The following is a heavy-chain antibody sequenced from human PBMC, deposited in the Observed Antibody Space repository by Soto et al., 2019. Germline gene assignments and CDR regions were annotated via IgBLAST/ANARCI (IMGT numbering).Heavy chain of an antibody. Sequence: EVHLVESGGGLVKPGESLRLSCGASGFIFNSHTMTWVRQVTGKGLEWVSSIGSTGRDTYYPDSLKGRLTISRDDAKNSLYLQMASLRAEDTAVYYCLKGGWGHVLDVWGQGTTVTVSS. V-gene: IGHV3-21*06. CDR2: IGSTGRDT. D-gene: IGHD3-16*01. CDR3: LKGGWGHVLDV. J-gene: IGHJ6*02. CDR1: GFIFNSHT.